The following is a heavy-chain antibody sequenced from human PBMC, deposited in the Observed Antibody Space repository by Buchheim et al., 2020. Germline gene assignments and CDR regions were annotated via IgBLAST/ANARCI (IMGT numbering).Heavy chain of an antibody. CDR1: GGSFSGYY. V-gene: IGHV4-34*01. CDR3: ARGIQLWLPALGY. J-gene: IGHJ4*02. CDR2: INHSGST. D-gene: IGHD5-18*01. Sequence: QVQLQQWGAGLLKPSETLSLTCAVYGGSFSGYYWSWIRQPPGKGLEWIGEINHSGSTIYNPSLKSRVTISVDTSKNQFSLKLSAVTAADTAVYYCARGIQLWLPALGYWGQGTL.